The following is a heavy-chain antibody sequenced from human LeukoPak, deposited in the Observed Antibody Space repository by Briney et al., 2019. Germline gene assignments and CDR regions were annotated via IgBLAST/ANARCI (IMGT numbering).Heavy chain of an antibody. CDR1: GFTFSSYG. Sequence: PGRSLRLSCAASGFTFSSYGMHWVRQAPGKGLEWVAVIWYDGSNKYYADSVKGRFTISRDNSKNTLYLQMNSLKTDDTAVYYCANYGDYQYFDYWGQGTPVTVSS. V-gene: IGHV3-33*06. CDR2: IWYDGSNK. J-gene: IGHJ4*02. CDR3: ANYGDYQYFDY. D-gene: IGHD4-17*01.